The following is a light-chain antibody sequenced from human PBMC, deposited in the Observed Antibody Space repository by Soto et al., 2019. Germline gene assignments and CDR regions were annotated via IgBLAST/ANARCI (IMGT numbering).Light chain of an antibody. Sequence: EIVLTQSPATLSLSPGERDTLSCRASQSVNSNLAWYQQRPGQTPRLLLYEASNRATGIPARFSGSGSVTDFTLTISDLEPEDPAVYYCQKRSSWPPLTFGEGTNVEIK. J-gene: IGKJ4*01. CDR3: QKRSSWPPLT. V-gene: IGKV3-11*01. CDR1: QSVNSN. CDR2: EAS.